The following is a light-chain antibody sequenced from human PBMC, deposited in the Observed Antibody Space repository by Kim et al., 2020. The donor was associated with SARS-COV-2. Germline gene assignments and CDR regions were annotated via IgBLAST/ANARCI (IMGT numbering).Light chain of an antibody. Sequence: RSTINCMTSQSVLYSSNNQNYLAWYQQKPGQPPNLLIYWASTREYGVPDRFSGSGSVTDFTLTISSLQAEDVAVYYCQQYYSTPYTFGQGTKLEI. CDR3: QQYYSTPYT. CDR2: WAS. V-gene: IGKV4-1*01. J-gene: IGKJ2*01. CDR1: QSVLYSSNNQNY.